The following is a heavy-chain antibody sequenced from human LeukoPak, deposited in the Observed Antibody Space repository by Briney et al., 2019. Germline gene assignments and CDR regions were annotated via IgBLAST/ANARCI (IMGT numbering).Heavy chain of an antibody. Sequence: ASVKVSCKASGYTFTSYNINWVRQASGQGLEWMGWLNPNNGNTGFAQKFQGRFVMTRNTSISTAYIELSSLRSEDTAVYYCARGAAEMATVETWGQGTLVTVSS. CDR2: LNPNNGNT. D-gene: IGHD4-4*01. CDR3: ARGAAEMATVET. J-gene: IGHJ5*02. V-gene: IGHV1-8*01. CDR1: GYTFTSYN.